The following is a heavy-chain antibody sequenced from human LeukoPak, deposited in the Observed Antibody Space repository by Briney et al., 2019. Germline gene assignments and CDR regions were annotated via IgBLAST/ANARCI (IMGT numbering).Heavy chain of an antibody. CDR2: MYTSGST. D-gene: IGHD5-12*01. CDR3: ARAQILVALYYFDY. V-gene: IGHV4-61*02. CDR1: GGSISSGNYY. Sequence: SETLSLTCTVSGGSISSGNYYWNWVRQPAGKGLEWIGRMYTSGSTIYNPSLKSRVTISLDTSKNQSSLKLSSVTAADTAVYYCARAQILVALYYFDYWGQGTLVTVSS. J-gene: IGHJ4*02.